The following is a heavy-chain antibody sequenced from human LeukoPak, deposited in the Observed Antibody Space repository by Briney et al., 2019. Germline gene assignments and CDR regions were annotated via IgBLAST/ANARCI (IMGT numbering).Heavy chain of an antibody. Sequence: ASETLSLTCTVSGGSISSSSYYWGWIRQPPGKGLEWIGEINHSGSTNYNPSLKSRVTISVDTSKNQFSLKLSSVTAADTAVYYCARYIVVVPAATRTNWFDPWGQGTLVTVSS. CDR3: ARYIVVVPAATRTNWFDP. V-gene: IGHV4-39*07. CDR1: GGSISSSSYY. D-gene: IGHD2-2*01. J-gene: IGHJ5*02. CDR2: INHSGST.